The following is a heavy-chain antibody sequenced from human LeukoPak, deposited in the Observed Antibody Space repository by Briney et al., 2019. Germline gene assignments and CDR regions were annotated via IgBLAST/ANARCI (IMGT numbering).Heavy chain of an antibody. D-gene: IGHD6-19*01. Sequence: SVKVSCKASGGTFSSYAIGCVRQAPGQGLEWMGRIIPIFGIANYAQKFQGRVTITADKSTSTAYMELSSLRSEDTAVYYCARDGVRLLGAVAGNWFDPWGQGTLVTVSS. CDR1: GGTFSSYA. V-gene: IGHV1-69*04. CDR3: ARDGVRLLGAVAGNWFDP. J-gene: IGHJ5*02. CDR2: IIPIFGIA.